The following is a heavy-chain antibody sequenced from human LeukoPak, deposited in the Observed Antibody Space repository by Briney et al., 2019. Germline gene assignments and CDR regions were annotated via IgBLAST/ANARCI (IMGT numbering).Heavy chain of an antibody. V-gene: IGHV4-34*01. CDR3: ARGALWFAELPLDS. CDR2: INHSGNT. Sequence: SETLSLTCAVYGGSLSGYYWSWIRQPPGKGLEWIGEINHSGNTNSHPSLKSRVTISVDTSKNQFSLKLSSVTAADTAVYYCARGALWFAELPLDSWGQGTLVTVSS. J-gene: IGHJ4*02. D-gene: IGHD3-10*01. CDR1: GGSLSGYY.